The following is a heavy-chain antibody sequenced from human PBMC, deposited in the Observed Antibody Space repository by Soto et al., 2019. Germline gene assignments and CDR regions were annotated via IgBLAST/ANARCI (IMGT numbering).Heavy chain of an antibody. CDR1: GGSFSGYY. V-gene: IGHV4-34*01. J-gene: IGHJ4*02. D-gene: IGHD2-15*01. Sequence: ALTCAVYGGSFSGYYWSWIRQPPGKGLEWIGEINHSGSTSYNPSLNSRVTTSVDTSKNQFSLRLSSVTAADTAIYYCARRYCSDSYCSYFDYWGRGTLVTVYS. CDR3: ARRYCSDSYCSYFDY. CDR2: INHSGST.